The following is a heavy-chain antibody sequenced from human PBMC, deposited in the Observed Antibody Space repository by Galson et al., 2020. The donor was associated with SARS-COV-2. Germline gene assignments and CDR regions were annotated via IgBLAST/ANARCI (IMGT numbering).Heavy chain of an antibody. CDR1: GGTISSSNW. CDR3: ARYDCSGSYCFSPRAFDI. CDR2: IYHDGST. D-gene: IGHD3-22*01. V-gene: IGHV4-4*02. Sequence: SQTLSLTCAISGGTISSSNWWSWVRQAPGKGLEWLGEIYHDGSTNYNPSLKSRVTILVDKFKTQFSLRLTSVTAADTALYYCARYDCSGSYCFSPRAFDIWDQGTMVTVSS. J-gene: IGHJ3*02.